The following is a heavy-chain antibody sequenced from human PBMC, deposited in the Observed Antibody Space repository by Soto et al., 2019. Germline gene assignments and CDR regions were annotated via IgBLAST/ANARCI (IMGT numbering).Heavy chain of an antibody. CDR1: GGSISSSPYY. CDR2: IYYSGTT. Sequence: SETLSLTCTVSGGSISSSPYYWGWIRQPPGKGLEWLGTIYYSGTTSYNPSLKSRVVISVDTSNNQLFLKLRSVTAADTAVYYCARHRQYYDTSGYQQRYFDYWGQGTQVTVSS. D-gene: IGHD3-22*01. V-gene: IGHV4-39*01. CDR3: ARHRQYYDTSGYQQRYFDY. J-gene: IGHJ4*02.